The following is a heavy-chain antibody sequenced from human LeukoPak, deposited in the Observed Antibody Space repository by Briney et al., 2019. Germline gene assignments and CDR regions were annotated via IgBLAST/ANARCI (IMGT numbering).Heavy chain of an antibody. V-gene: IGHV5-51*01. CDR3: ARHGTYYYDSSYYYYYMDV. Sequence: GESLKISCKGSGYSFTSYWIGWVRQIPGKGLEWIGIIYPGDSDTRYSSSFQGQVTISADKSISTAYLQWSSLKASDTAMYYCARHGTYYYDSSYYYYYMDVWGKGTTVTVSS. J-gene: IGHJ6*03. CDR2: IYPGDSDT. D-gene: IGHD3-22*01. CDR1: GYSFTSYW.